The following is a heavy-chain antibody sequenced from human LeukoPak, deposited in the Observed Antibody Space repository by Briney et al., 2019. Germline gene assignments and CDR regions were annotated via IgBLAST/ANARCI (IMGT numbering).Heavy chain of an antibody. CDR1: GFTFSSCG. Sequence: GGSLRLSCAASGFTFSSCGMHWVRQAPGKGLEWVSSMTTTSSYMYYADSVKGRFTISRDNAKNSLYLQMNSLRAEDTALYYCARLIGLTIAAAATDYWGQGALVTVSS. J-gene: IGHJ4*02. CDR2: MTTTSSYM. D-gene: IGHD6-13*01. CDR3: ARLIGLTIAAAATDY. V-gene: IGHV3-21*01.